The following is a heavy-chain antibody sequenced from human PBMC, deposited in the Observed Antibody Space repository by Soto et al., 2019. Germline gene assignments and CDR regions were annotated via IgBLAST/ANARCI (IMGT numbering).Heavy chain of an antibody. J-gene: IGHJ6*02. V-gene: IGHV3-33*01. Sequence: GGSLRLSCAASGCSFGLYGMQWVRQAPGKGLEWVAVIWYDGSNKFYVDSVKGRSTISRDNSKNTLYLQMNSLRAEDTAVYYCARSPYTTGYHYGMDVWGQGTTVTVSS. D-gene: IGHD3-9*01. CDR2: IWYDGSNK. CDR1: GCSFGLYG. CDR3: ARSPYTTGYHYGMDV.